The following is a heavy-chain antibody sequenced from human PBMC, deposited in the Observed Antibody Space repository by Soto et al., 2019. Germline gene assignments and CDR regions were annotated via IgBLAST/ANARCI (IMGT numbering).Heavy chain of an antibody. Sequence: GGSLRLSCAASGFTFSSYWMSWVRQAPGKGLEWVANIKQDGSEKYYVDSVEGRFTISRDNAKNSLYLQMNSLRAEDTAVYYCARDPSLMVYADRDAFDIWGQGTMVTVSS. CDR1: GFTFSSYW. D-gene: IGHD2-8*01. CDR3: ARDPSLMVYADRDAFDI. V-gene: IGHV3-7*01. CDR2: IKQDGSEK. J-gene: IGHJ3*02.